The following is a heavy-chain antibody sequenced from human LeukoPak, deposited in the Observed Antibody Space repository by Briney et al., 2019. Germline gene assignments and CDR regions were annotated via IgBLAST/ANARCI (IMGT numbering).Heavy chain of an antibody. D-gene: IGHD2-2*01. J-gene: IGHJ4*02. CDR3: ARVEWDCSSTSCYAFYGY. CDR1: GYTFTSYD. V-gene: IGHV1-8*01. Sequence: AASVKVSCKASGYTFTSYDINWVRQATGQGREWMGWMNPNSGNTGYAQKFQGRVTMTRNTSISTAYMELSSLRSEDTAVYYCARVEWDCSSTSCYAFYGYWGQGTLVTVSS. CDR2: MNPNSGNT.